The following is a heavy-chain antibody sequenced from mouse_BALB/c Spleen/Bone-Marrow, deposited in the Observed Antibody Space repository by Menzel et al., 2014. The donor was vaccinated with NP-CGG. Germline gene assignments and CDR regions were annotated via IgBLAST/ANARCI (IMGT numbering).Heavy chain of an antibody. Sequence: EVKLMESGGGLVKPGGSLKLSCAASGFTFSSYAMSWVRQTPEKRLEWVASISSGGSTYYPDSVKGRFTISRDNARNILYLQMCSLRSEDTAMYYCARGYDGYYGFAYWGQGTLVTVSA. CDR3: ARGYDGYYGFAY. J-gene: IGHJ3*01. CDR1: GFTFSSYA. D-gene: IGHD2-3*01. CDR2: ISSGGST. V-gene: IGHV5-6-5*01.